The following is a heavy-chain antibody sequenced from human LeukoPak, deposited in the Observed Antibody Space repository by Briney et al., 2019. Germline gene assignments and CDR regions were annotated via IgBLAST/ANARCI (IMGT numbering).Heavy chain of an antibody. Sequence: GGSLRLSCAASGFTFRSAAMTWVRQGPEKGLQWVSLISSTGYNSYYADSVKGRFTVSRDNSKNIVYLQMNSLRAEDTAVYYCAKDYGWFGELLSWGQGTLVTVSS. V-gene: IGHV3-23*01. CDR1: GFTFRSAA. CDR3: AKDYGWFGELLS. J-gene: IGHJ4*02. D-gene: IGHD3-10*01. CDR2: ISSTGYNS.